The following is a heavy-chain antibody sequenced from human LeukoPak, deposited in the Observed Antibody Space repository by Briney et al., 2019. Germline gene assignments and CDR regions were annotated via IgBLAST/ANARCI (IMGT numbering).Heavy chain of an antibody. D-gene: IGHD5-18*01. V-gene: IGHV1-8*01. J-gene: IGHJ3*02. Sequence: ASVKVSCKASGYTFTSYDINWVRQATGQGLEWMGWMNPNSGNTSYAQRFQGRVTMTRNTSISTAYMELSSLRSEDTAVYYCARGSGYSYGYDAFDIWGQGTMVTVSS. CDR2: MNPNSGNT. CDR3: ARGSGYSYGYDAFDI. CDR1: GYTFTSYD.